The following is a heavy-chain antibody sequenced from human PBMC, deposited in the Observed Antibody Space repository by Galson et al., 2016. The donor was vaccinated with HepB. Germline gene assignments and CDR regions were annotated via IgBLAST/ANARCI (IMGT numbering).Heavy chain of an antibody. CDR1: GYTFTSYA. D-gene: IGHD1-26*01. V-gene: IGHV1-3*01. CDR3: ARADSGSYYSSVDY. Sequence: SVKVSCKASGYTFTSYALRWVRQAPGQRLEWMGWINAGNGNTKYSQKFQGRVTITRDTSASTAYMELSSLRSEDTAVYYCARADSGSYYSSVDYWGQGTLVTVSS. J-gene: IGHJ4*02. CDR2: INAGNGNT.